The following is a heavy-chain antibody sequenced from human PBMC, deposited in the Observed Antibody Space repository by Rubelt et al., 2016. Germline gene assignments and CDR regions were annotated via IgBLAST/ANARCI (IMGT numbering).Heavy chain of an antibody. V-gene: IGHV7-4-1*02. CDR2: INTNTGNP. D-gene: IGHD6-6*01. Sequence: QAPGQGLEWMGWINTNTGNPTYAQGFTGRFVFSLDTSVSTAYLQISSLKAEDTAVYYCARDNIEYSSSFDYWGQGTLVTVSS. CDR3: ARDNIEYSSSFDY. J-gene: IGHJ4*02.